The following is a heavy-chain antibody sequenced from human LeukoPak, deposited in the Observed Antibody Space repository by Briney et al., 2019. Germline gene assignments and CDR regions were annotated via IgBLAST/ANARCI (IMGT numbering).Heavy chain of an antibody. D-gene: IGHD3-16*01. CDR2: VSGSGDNT. Sequence: PGGSLRLSCAASGFTFSSYVMTWVRQAPGKGLEWVSSVSGSGDNTYYADSVKGRFTISRDNSKNTLYLQMNSLRAEDSAVYYCAKDLVVFWGQGTLVTVSS. J-gene: IGHJ4*02. V-gene: IGHV3-23*01. CDR1: GFTFSSYV. CDR3: AKDLVVF.